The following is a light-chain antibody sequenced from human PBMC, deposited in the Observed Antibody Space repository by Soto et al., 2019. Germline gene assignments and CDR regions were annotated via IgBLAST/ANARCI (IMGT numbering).Light chain of an antibody. CDR1: DSDIGDNNY. CDR2: EVA. Sequence: SALTQPASVSGSPGQSITISCNGTDSDIGDNNYVSWYQQYPGRAPKLMIYEVANRPSGVSDRFSGSKSGNTASLTILGLQAEYEADYYCRAYSVTNTLGVFGGGTKLTVL. V-gene: IGLV2-14*01. CDR3: RAYSVTNTLGV. J-gene: IGLJ3*02.